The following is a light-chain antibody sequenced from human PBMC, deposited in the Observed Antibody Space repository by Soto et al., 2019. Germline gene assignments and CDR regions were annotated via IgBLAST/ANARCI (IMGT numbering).Light chain of an antibody. J-gene: IGLJ1*01. V-gene: IGLV1-51*02. CDR1: SSNIGNNY. CDR3: GTWDNSLSIYV. CDR2: EDN. Sequence: QSVLTQPPSVSVAPGQKVTISCSGSSSNIGNNYVSWYQHFPGTAPKLLIYEDNKRPSEIPDRFSGSKSGTSATLGITGLQTGDEADYYCGTWDNSLSIYVFATGTKVTVL.